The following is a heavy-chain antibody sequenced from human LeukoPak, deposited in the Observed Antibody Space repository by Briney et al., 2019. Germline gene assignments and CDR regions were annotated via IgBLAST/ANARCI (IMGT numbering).Heavy chain of an antibody. CDR3: ARGCITMDRGVTIKSAFDV. V-gene: IGHV4-39*01. Sequence: SETLSLTCTVSGVSISSSNSYWGWIRQPPGKGLEWIGSIYYSGNTYYNASLKSQVSISIDTSKNQFSLRLTSVTAADTAVYYCARGCITMDRGVTIKSAFDVWGLGTMVTVSS. CDR1: GVSISSSNSY. J-gene: IGHJ3*01. CDR2: IYYSGNT. D-gene: IGHD3-10*01.